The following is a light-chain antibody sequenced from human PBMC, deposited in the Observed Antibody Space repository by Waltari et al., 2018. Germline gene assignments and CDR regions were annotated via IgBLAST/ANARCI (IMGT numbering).Light chain of an antibody. CDR2: GAS. J-gene: IGKJ2*01. Sequence: TQSPATLSVSPGERATLSCRASQSVSSNLAWYRQKPGQAPRLPIYGASTRATGIPASFSGSGSGTEFTLTISSLQSEDFAVYYCQQYTNWPPYTFGQGTKLEIK. CDR1: QSVSSN. V-gene: IGKV3-15*01. CDR3: QQYTNWPPYT.